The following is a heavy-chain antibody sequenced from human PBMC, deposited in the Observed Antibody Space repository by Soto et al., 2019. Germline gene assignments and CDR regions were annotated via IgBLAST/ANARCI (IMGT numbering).Heavy chain of an antibody. Sequence: QVQLVQSGAEVKKPGASVKVSCKASGYTFTSYAMHWVRQAPGQRLEWMGWINAGNGNTKYSQMFQGRVTITMDTSASTDYMELSSLRSEDTAVYYCASSYYYDSSGYSSLYYYYGMDVWGQGTTVTVSS. J-gene: IGHJ6*02. V-gene: IGHV1-3*01. CDR3: ASSYYYDSSGYSSLYYYYGMDV. CDR2: INAGNGNT. D-gene: IGHD3-22*01. CDR1: GYTFTSYA.